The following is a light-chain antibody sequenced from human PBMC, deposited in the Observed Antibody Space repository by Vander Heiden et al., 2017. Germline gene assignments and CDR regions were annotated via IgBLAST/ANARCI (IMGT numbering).Light chain of an antibody. CDR1: SGHSSYV. CDR3: QTWDSGIVI. V-gene: IGLV4-69*01. Sequence: QLVLTHSPSASASLGASVKLTCTLSSGHSSYVIAWHQQQPEKGPRYLMNLSSDGSHSKGDGIPDRFSGSSSGAERYLTISSLQSEDEADYYCQTWDSGIVIFGGGTKLTVL. CDR2: LSSDGSH. J-gene: IGLJ2*01.